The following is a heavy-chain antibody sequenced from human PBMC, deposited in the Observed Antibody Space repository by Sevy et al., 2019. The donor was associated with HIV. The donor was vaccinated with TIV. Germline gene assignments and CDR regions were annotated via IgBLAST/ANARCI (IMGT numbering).Heavy chain of an antibody. Sequence: GSLRLSCTVSGGSISSYYWSWIRQPAGKGLEWIGRIYTSGSTNYNPSLKSRVTMSVDTSKNQFSLKLSSVTAADTAVYYWARSSWRSLDYWGQGTLVTVSS. V-gene: IGHV4-4*07. CDR1: GGSISSYY. J-gene: IGHJ4*02. CDR3: ARSSWRSLDY. CDR2: IYTSGST. D-gene: IGHD6-13*01.